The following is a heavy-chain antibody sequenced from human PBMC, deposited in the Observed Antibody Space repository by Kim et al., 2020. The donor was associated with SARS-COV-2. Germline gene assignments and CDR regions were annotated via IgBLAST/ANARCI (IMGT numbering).Heavy chain of an antibody. V-gene: IGHV4-39*01. D-gene: IGHD6-13*01. CDR3: ARRGASSSWYKTYYFDY. J-gene: IGHJ4*02. Sequence: LKSRVTISVDTSKNQFSLKLSSVTAADTAVYYCARRGASSSWYKTYYFDYWGQGTLVTVSS.